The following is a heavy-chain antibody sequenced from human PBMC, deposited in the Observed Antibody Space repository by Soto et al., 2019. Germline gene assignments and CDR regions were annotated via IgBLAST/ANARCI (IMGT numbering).Heavy chain of an antibody. Sequence: QVQLQESGPGLVKPSQTLSLTCTVSGGSISSGNYYWSWIRQPPGKGLEWIGYIFYSGTTYYNPSLKSLVIISGDTYNNQFALKVNSVTAADTAVYYCARDSGWFREFNYYYDGMDVWGQGTTVTVSS. CDR3: ARDSGWFREFNYYYDGMDV. CDR2: IFYSGTT. D-gene: IGHD3-10*01. J-gene: IGHJ6*02. V-gene: IGHV4-30-4*01. CDR1: GGSISSGNYY.